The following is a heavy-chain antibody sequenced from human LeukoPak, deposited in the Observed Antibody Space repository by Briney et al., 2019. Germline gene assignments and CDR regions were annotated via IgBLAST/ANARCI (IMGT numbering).Heavy chain of an antibody. CDR2: IYYSGST. CDR1: GGSISSYY. D-gene: IGHD5-18*01. J-gene: IGHJ2*01. CDR3: ARWPDTAMALRYFDL. Sequence: KTSETLSLTCTVSGGSISSYYWSWIRQPPGKGLEWIGYIYYSGSTNYNPSLKSRVTISVDTSKNQFSLKLSSVTAADTAVYYCARWPDTAMALRYFDLWGRGTLVAVSS. V-gene: IGHV4-59*01.